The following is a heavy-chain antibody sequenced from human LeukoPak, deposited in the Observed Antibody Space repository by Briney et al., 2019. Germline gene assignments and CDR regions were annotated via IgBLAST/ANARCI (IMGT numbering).Heavy chain of an antibody. CDR3: AQSGVMDV. CDR2: ISGDGSST. V-gene: IGHV3-74*01. CDR1: GFTFSRFW. J-gene: IGHJ6*02. Sequence: GGSLRLSCAASGFTFSRFWMHWVRQVPGKGLVWVSRISGDGSSTNYADSVKGRFTISRDNSKNTLYLQMNSLRADDTAVYYCAQSGVMDVWGQGTTVTVSS. D-gene: IGHD3-10*01.